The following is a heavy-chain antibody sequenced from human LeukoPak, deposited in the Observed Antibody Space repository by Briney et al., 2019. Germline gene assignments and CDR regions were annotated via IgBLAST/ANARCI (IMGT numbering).Heavy chain of an antibody. CDR3: ARQSPYYDSSGRRQGYFVY. J-gene: IGHJ4*02. Sequence: GGSLRLSCAASGFTFSSYSMYWVRQAPGKGLEWVSVIYSGGSTYYADSVKGRFTISRDNSKNTLYLQMNSLRAEDTAVYYCARQSPYYDSSGRRQGYFVYWGQGTLVTVSS. CDR1: GFTFSSYS. D-gene: IGHD3-22*01. V-gene: IGHV3-66*04. CDR2: IYSGGST.